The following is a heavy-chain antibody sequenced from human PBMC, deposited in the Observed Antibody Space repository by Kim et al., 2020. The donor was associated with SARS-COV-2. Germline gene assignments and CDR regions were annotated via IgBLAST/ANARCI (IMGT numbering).Heavy chain of an antibody. J-gene: IGHJ4*02. Sequence: YAQKFQGRVTMTSDTSISTAYMELTSLGSDDTAVYYCARRGGDGFTPLDYWGQGTLVTVSS. V-gene: IGHV1-2*02. D-gene: IGHD2-21*02. CDR3: ARRGGDGFTPLDY.